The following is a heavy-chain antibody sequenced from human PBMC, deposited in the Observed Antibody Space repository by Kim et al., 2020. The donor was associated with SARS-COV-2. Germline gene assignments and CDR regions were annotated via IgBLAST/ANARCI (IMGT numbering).Heavy chain of an antibody. Sequence: ASVKVSCKASGYTFTSYAMNWVRQAPGQGLEWMGWINTNTGNPTYAQGFTGRFVFSLDTSVSTAYLQISSLKAEDTAVYYCAVCGGDCYATSDAFDIWGQGTMVTVSS. CDR3: AVCGGDCYATSDAFDI. D-gene: IGHD2-21*01. V-gene: IGHV7-4-1*02. CDR1: GYTFTSYA. J-gene: IGHJ3*02. CDR2: INTNTGNP.